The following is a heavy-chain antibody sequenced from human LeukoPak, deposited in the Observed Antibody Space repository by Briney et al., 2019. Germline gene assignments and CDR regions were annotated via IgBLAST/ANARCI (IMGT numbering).Heavy chain of an antibody. CDR2: INTDGTVT. CDR1: GFTFSKYW. Sequence: PGGSLRLSCAASGFTFSKYWMLWVRQAPGKGLESVSRINTDGTVTTYADSVKGRFTVSRDNAGNTTFLQMNSVRDEDTAVYYCATKQWLAPPPDSWGQGTPVTVSS. V-gene: IGHV3-74*01. D-gene: IGHD6-19*01. CDR3: ATKQWLAPPPDS. J-gene: IGHJ4*02.